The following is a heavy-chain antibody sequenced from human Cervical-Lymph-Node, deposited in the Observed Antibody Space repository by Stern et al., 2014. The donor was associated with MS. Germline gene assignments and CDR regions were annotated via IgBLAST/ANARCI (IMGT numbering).Heavy chain of an antibody. CDR2: INTNSGNP. J-gene: IGHJ4*02. CDR1: GYTFSGYS. V-gene: IGHV7-4-1*02. CDR3: ARFVDYPMGRVFDV. Sequence: VQLLESGSEWKKPGASVKVSCKASGYTFSGYSLNWVRQAPGQGLEWMGWINTNSGNPTYAQGFTGRFVFSLDTSVSTAYLQISSLKTEDTGIYFCARFVDYPMGRVFDVWGQGTQVTVSS. D-gene: IGHD3-10*01.